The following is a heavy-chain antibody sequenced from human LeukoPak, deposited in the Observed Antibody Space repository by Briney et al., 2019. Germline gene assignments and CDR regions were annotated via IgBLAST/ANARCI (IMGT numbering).Heavy chain of an antibody. J-gene: IGHJ5*02. CDR1: GYTFTSYY. CDR3: AREGDVDTATWHWFDP. Sequence: ASVKVTCKASGYTFTSYYMHWVRQAPGQGLEWMGIINPSGGSTSYAQKFQGRVTMTRDTSTSTVYMELSSLRSEDTAVYYCAREGDVDTATWHWFDPWGQGTLVTVSS. V-gene: IGHV1-46*01. D-gene: IGHD5-18*01. CDR2: INPSGGST.